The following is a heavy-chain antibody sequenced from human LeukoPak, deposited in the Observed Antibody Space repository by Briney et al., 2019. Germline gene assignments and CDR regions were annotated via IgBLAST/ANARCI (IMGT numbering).Heavy chain of an antibody. D-gene: IGHD3-3*01. CDR3: ARQLRFPSTPFDY. Sequence: SEALSLTCTVSGGSISSYYWSWIRQPPGKGLEWIGYIYYSGSTNYNPSLKSRVTISVDTSKNQFSLKLSSVTAADTAVYYRARQLRFPSTPFDYWGQGTLVTVSS. CDR1: GGSISSYY. V-gene: IGHV4-59*08. J-gene: IGHJ4*02. CDR2: IYYSGST.